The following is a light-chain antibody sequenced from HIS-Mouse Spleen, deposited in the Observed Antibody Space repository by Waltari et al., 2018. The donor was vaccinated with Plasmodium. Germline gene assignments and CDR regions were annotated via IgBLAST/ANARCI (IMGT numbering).Light chain of an antibody. V-gene: IGKV3-11*01. J-gene: IGKJ4*01. CDR1: QSVSSY. Sequence: EIVLTQSPATLSLSPGERATLSCRASQSVSSYLAWYQHKPGQAPRLLIYDASNRATGIPARFSGSGSGTDVTLTISSLEPEDFAVYYCQQRSNWPRVLTFGGGTKVEIK. CDR3: QQRSNWPRVLT. CDR2: DAS.